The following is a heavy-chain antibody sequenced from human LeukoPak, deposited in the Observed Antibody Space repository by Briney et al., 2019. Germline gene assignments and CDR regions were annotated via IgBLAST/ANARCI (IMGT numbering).Heavy chain of an antibody. CDR2: IYYSGST. Sequence: KSSETLSLTCTVSGGSISSSSYYWGWIRQPPGKGLEWIGSIYYSGSTYYNPSLKSRVTISVDTSKNQFSLKLSSVTAADTAVYYCARLPKNVPIAAAGAWGQGTLVTVSS. CDR1: GGSISSSSYY. D-gene: IGHD6-13*01. V-gene: IGHV4-39*01. CDR3: ARLPKNVPIAAAGA. J-gene: IGHJ5*02.